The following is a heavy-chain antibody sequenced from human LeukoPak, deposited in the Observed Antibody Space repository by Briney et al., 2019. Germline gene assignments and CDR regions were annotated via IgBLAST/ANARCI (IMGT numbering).Heavy chain of an antibody. D-gene: IGHD6-19*01. Sequence: GGSLRLSCAASGFTFSSYSMNWVRQAPGKGLEWVSSISSSSSYIYYADSVKGRFTISRDNAKNSLYLQMNSLRAEDTAVYYCARGRYIAVVPFDYWGQGTLVTVSS. J-gene: IGHJ4*02. CDR1: GFTFSSYS. V-gene: IGHV3-21*01. CDR3: ARGRYIAVVPFDY. CDR2: ISSSSSYI.